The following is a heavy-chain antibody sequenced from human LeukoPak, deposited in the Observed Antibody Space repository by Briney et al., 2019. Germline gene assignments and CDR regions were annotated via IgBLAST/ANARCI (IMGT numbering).Heavy chain of an antibody. CDR3: ARDCSSTSCWQFDY. J-gene: IGHJ4*02. V-gene: IGHV3-33*01. CDR2: IWYDGSNK. Sequence: GRSLRLSCAASGFTFSSYGMHWVCQAPGKGLEWVAVIWYDGSNKYYADSVKGRFTISRDNSKNTLYLQMNSLRAEDTAVYYCARDCSSTSCWQFDYWGQGTLVTVSS. D-gene: IGHD2-2*01. CDR1: GFTFSSYG.